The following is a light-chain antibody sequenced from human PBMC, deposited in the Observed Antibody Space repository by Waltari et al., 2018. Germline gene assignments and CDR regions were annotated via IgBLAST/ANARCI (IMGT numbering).Light chain of an antibody. CDR2: WAS. V-gene: IGKV4-1*01. CDR3: QQYYDTPYT. J-gene: IGKJ2*01. Sequence: DIVMTQSPDSLVVSLGERATLNCKSSRNLLYSSNNKDFVAWYQQKPGQPPKLLIYWASTRESGVPDRFTGSGSGTDFSLTISSLQAEDVAVYYCQQYYDTPYTFGQGTKLEIK. CDR1: RNLLYSSNNKDF.